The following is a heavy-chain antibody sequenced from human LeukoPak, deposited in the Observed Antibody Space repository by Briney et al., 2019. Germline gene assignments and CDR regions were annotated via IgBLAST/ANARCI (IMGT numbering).Heavy chain of an antibody. CDR2: IIPILGTA. CDR1: GGTLSSLA. CDR3: ASRYCASGDCSVTLYYYYGLHG. D-gene: IGHD2-8*01. J-gene: IGHJ6*02. Sequence: SVKVSCKSPGGTLSSLAISWVRQAPGQGLEWMGGIIPILGTADNVQKFQGRLTLTADVSANTAYMELSSLRSEDTAVYYCASRYCASGDCSVTLYYYYGLHGWGQGTTVIVSS. V-gene: IGHV1-69*01.